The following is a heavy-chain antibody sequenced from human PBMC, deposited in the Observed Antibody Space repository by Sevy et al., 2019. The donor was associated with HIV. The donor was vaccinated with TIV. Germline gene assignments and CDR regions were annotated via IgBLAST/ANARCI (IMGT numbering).Heavy chain of an antibody. CDR3: VKEHFDWLLPSYYFDL. CDR1: GGSISTVDYY. D-gene: IGHD3-9*01. CDR2: MSASGTT. J-gene: IGHJ2*01. Sequence: SETLSLTCTMSGGSISTVDYYSSWIRQPAGKGLEWIGRMSASGTTTYNPSLESRVTMSVDTSKNQFSLKLTSVTAADTAMYYCVKEHFDWLLPSYYFDLWGRRTLVTVSS. V-gene: IGHV4-61*02.